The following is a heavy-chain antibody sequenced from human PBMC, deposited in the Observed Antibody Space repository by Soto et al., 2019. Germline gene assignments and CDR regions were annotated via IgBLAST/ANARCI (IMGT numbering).Heavy chain of an antibody. CDR1: GFTFSNYE. D-gene: IGHD2-15*01. CDR3: ARGLGYCSGGSCYLYYFDY. Sequence: LRLSCAASGFTFSNYEMNWVRQAPGKGLEWVSYISSGGGTIYYADSVKGRFTISRDNAKSSLYLQMNNLRAEDTAVYYCARGLGYCSGGSCYLYYFDYWGQGALVTVSS. J-gene: IGHJ4*02. CDR2: ISSGGGTI. V-gene: IGHV3-48*03.